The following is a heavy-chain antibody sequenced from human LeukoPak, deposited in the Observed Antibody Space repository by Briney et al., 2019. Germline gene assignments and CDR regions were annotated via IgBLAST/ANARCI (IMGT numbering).Heavy chain of an antibody. D-gene: IGHD2-2*01. V-gene: IGHV3-33*01. Sequence: PGESLKISCAASGFTFSSHGMHWVRQAPGKGLEWVAVIWYDGSNKYYSDSVKGRFTISRDNSKNTLYLQMNSLRAEDTAVYYCARVLVSAATSRYYYYGMDVWGQGTTVTVSS. J-gene: IGHJ6*02. CDR3: ARVLVSAATSRYYYYGMDV. CDR1: GFTFSSHG. CDR2: IWYDGSNK.